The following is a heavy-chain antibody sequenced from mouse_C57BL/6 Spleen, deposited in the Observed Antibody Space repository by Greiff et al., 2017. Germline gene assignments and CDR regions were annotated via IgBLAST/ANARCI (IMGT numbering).Heavy chain of an antibody. D-gene: IGHD1-1*01. CDR2: IYPGSGST. V-gene: IGHV1-55*01. J-gene: IGHJ2*01. CDR3: ARSDYGSSYGY. CDR1: GYTFTSYW. Sequence: VQRVESGAELVKPGASVKMSCKASGYTFTSYWITWVKQRPGQGLEWIGDIYPGSGSTNYNEKFKSKATLTVDTSSSTAYMQLSSLTSEDSAVYYCARSDYGSSYGYWGQGTTLTVSS.